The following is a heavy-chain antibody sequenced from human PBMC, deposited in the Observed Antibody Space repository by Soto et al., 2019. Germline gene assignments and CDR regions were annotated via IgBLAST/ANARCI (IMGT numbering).Heavy chain of an antibody. J-gene: IGHJ3*02. CDR1: GCTFSSYG. V-gene: IGHV3-23*01. Sequence: GGSQRLSCAASGCTFSSYGMSWVRQVPGKGLEWVSVISGSGGSTYYADSVKGRFTISRDNSKNTLYLQMNSLRAEDTAVYYCAKGYDSTGYYRNDAFDIWGQGTMVTVSS. CDR2: ISGSGGST. CDR3: AKGYDSTGYYRNDAFDI. D-gene: IGHD3-22*01.